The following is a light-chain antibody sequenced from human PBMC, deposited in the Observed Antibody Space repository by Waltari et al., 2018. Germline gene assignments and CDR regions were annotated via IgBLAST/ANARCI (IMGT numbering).Light chain of an antibody. CDR1: NSNIGSNP. Sequence: QSVLTQPPSASGTPGQRVTISCSGSNSNIGSNPVNWYQQLPGTAPKLLIYNNSQRPSGVPDRFSSSNSGTSASLAISGLQSEDEGAYYCAAWDDSLNGFYVFGTGTKVTVL. J-gene: IGLJ1*01. CDR3: AAWDDSLNGFYV. CDR2: NNS. V-gene: IGLV1-44*01.